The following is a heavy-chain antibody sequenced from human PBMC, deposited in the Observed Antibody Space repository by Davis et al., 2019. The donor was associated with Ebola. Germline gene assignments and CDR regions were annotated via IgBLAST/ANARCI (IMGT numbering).Heavy chain of an antibody. V-gene: IGHV4-30-2*01. J-gene: IGHJ5*02. Sequence: MPSETLSLTCAVSGGSISSGGYSWSWIRQPPGKGLEWIGHIYDSGSTYSNPSLKSRVTISLDRSKNQYSLKLTSVTAADTAVYYCARTSLRFGDVKWLDPWGQGTLVTVSS. CDR3: ARTSLRFGDVKWLDP. CDR1: GGSISSGGYS. D-gene: IGHD3-10*01. CDR2: IYDSGST.